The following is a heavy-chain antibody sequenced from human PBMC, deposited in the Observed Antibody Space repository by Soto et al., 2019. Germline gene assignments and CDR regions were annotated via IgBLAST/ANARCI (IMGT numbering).Heavy chain of an antibody. J-gene: IGHJ4*02. Sequence: GGSLRLSCAGSGFAFSSYGMYWVRQAPGKGLEWVAVVSYDGSNEFYADSVKGRFTISRDNSKNTLSLQMDSLRAEDTAVYYCARDAVNGDGLWLVGYWGQGTLVTVSS. CDR2: VSYDGSNE. CDR1: GFAFSSYG. V-gene: IGHV3-30*03. CDR3: ARDAVNGDGLWLVGY. D-gene: IGHD4-17*01.